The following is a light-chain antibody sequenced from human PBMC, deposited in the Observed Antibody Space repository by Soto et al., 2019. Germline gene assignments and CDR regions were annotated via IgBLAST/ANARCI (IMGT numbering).Light chain of an antibody. CDR3: SSYTSSSTWL. J-gene: IGLJ3*02. CDR2: EVS. CDR1: SSDVGAYNY. V-gene: IGLV2-14*03. Sequence: QSALTQPASVSGSPGQLITISCTGTSSDVGAYNYVSWYQQHPGKAPKLMIYEVSSRPSGVSNRFSGSKSANTASLTISGLQAGDEADYYCSSYTSSSTWLFGGGTQLTVL.